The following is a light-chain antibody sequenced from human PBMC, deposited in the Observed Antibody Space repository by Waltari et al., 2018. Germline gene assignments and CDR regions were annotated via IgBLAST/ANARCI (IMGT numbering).Light chain of an antibody. CDR1: SSDVGSYNL. Sequence: QSALTQPASVSGSPGQSITISCTGTSSDVGSYNLVSWYQQHPGKAPKLMIYEVSKRPSGVSNRFSGSQSGNTASLTISGLQAEDEAYYYCCSYAGSSTHVVFGGGTKLTVL. V-gene: IGLV2-23*02. CDR3: CSYAGSSTHVV. J-gene: IGLJ2*01. CDR2: EVS.